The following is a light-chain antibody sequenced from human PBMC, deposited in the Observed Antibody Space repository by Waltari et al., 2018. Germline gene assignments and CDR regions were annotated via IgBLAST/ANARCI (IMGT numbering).Light chain of an antibody. CDR3: QYYTS. J-gene: IGKJ5*01. CDR2: VAV. Sequence: VLTQSPGTLSLSPGERATLPCRASQSLGVDYLAWYQKNPGQPPRLLIHVAVSRATSIPDRFSGSGSGTDFTLTITRLEPEDFAVYYCQYYTSFGPGTRLDIK. CDR1: QSLGVDY. V-gene: IGKV3-20*01.